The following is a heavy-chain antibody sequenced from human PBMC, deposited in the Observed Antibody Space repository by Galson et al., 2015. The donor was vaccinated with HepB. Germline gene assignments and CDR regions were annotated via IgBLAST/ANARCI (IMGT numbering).Heavy chain of an antibody. V-gene: IGHV1-69*13. CDR3: ARDSDYSSGQHDY. Sequence: SVKVSCKASGGTFSSYAISWVRQAPGQGLERMGGIIPIFGTANYAQKFQGRVTITADESTSTAYMELSSLRSEDTAVYYCARDSDYSSGQHDYWGQGTLVTVSS. D-gene: IGHD6-19*01. J-gene: IGHJ4*02. CDR2: IIPIFGTA. CDR1: GGTFSSYA.